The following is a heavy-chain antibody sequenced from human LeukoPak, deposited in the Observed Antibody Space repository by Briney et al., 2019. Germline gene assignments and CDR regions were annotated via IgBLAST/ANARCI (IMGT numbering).Heavy chain of an antibody. CDR2: ISSSGSTI. CDR3: ASTRARLWLWWCFDL. V-gene: IGHV3-11*01. J-gene: IGHJ2*01. D-gene: IGHD5-18*01. Sequence: GGSLRLSCAASGFTFSDYYMSWIRQAPGKGLEWVSYISSSGSTIYYADSVKGRFTTSRDTAKNSLYLQKSSVRAEDTAVYYCASTRARLWLWWCFDLWGRGTLVTVSS. CDR1: GFTFSDYY.